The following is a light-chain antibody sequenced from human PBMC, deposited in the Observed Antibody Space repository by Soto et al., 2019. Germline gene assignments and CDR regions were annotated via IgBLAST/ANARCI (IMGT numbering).Light chain of an antibody. CDR2: DVS. V-gene: IGLV2-14*01. CDR3: SSYTRSSTYVV. Sequence: QSALTQPASLSGSPGQSITISCSGTSSDVGGYNYVSWYQQHPGKAPKLMIYDVSNRPSGVSNRFSGSKSGNTASLTISGLQSEDEADYYCSSYTRSSTYVVFGGGTKLTVL. CDR1: SSDVGGYNY. J-gene: IGLJ2*01.